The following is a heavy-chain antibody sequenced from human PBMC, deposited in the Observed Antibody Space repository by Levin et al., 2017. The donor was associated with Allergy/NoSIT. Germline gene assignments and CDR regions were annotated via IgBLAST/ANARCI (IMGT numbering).Heavy chain of an antibody. CDR3: AKRASGFDAFDI. CDR1: GFTFSSYA. J-gene: IGHJ3*02. CDR2: ISGSGGST. V-gene: IGHV3-23*01. D-gene: IGHD3-22*01. Sequence: GESLKISCAASGFTFSSYAMSWVRQAPGKGLEWVSAISGSGGSTYYADSVKGRFTISRDNSKNTLYLQMNSLRAEDTAVYYCAKRASGFDAFDIWGQGTMVTVSS.